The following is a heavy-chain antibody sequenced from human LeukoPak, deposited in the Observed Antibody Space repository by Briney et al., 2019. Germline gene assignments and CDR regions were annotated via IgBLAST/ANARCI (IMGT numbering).Heavy chain of an antibody. J-gene: IGHJ4*02. CDR2: ITGSGSSI. CDR3: ARDLGGSSSWTPSSDY. V-gene: IGHV3-21*01. CDR1: GFTFSNYN. D-gene: IGHD6-13*01. Sequence: PGGSLRLSCAASGFTFSNYNMNWVRQAPGEGLEWVSSITGSGSSIYYADSVRGRFTISRDNAKNLVYLQMNSLRAEDTAVYYCARDLGGSSSWTPSSDYWGQGTLVTVSS.